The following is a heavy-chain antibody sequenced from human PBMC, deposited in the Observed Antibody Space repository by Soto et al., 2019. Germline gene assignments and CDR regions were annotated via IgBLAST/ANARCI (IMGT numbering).Heavy chain of an antibody. D-gene: IGHD3-10*01. Sequence: SETLSLTCTVSGGSISSYYWSWIRQPPGKGLEWIGYIYYSGSTNYNPSLKSRVTISVDTSKNQFSLKLSSVTAADTAVYYCASLILSTENYYYYGMDVWGQGTTVTVS. V-gene: IGHV4-59*01. CDR2: IYYSGST. CDR3: ASLILSTENYYYYGMDV. CDR1: GGSISSYY. J-gene: IGHJ6*02.